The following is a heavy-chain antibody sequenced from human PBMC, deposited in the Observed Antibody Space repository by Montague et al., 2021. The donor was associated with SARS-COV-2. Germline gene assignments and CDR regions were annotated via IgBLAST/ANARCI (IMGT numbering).Heavy chain of an antibody. CDR3: ARHYDHSSRVDS. D-gene: IGHD3-16*01. CDR2: VYYRGNT. CDR1: GGSISSDY. V-gene: IGHV4-59*08. J-gene: IGHJ4*02. Sequence: SETLSLTCTVSGGSISSDYWTWIRQPPGKGLEWIGFVYYRGNTYHNPSLRGRVTISVDTSSNHFSPTLSSVTAADTAIYYCARHYDHSSRVDSWGQGTLVTVSS.